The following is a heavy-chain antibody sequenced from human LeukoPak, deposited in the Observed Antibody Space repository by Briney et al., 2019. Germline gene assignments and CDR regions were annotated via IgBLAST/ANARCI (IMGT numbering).Heavy chain of an antibody. Sequence: ASVKVSCKTSGSTFTGAYTHWVRQAPGQGLEWMGWVNPNSGETKFAQKFQGRVTMTRDTSIRTVYMDLGGLRSDDTAVYYCARVLFNSGYNYWGQGSLVTVSS. CDR2: VNPNSGET. CDR3: ARVLFNSGYNY. D-gene: IGHD3-9*01. J-gene: IGHJ4*02. CDR1: GSTFTGAY. V-gene: IGHV1-2*02.